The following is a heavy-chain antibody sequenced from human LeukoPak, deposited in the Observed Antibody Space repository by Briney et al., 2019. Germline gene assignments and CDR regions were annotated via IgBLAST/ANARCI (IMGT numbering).Heavy chain of an antibody. CDR1: GVSISSYY. V-gene: IGHV4-59*01. D-gene: IGHD2-8*01. J-gene: IGHJ4*02. CDR3: ARGNGVYGY. CDR2: IYYSGST. Sequence: SETLSRTCTVSGVSISSYYWSWIRQPPGKGLEWIGYIYYSGSTNYNPSLKSRVTISVDTSKNQFSLKLSSVTAADTAVYYCARGNGVYGYWGQGTLVTVSS.